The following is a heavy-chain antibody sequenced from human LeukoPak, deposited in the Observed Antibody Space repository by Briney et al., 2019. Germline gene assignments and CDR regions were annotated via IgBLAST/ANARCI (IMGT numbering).Heavy chain of an antibody. V-gene: IGHV1-18*01. CDR3: ARSPPYYYDGSGYCVYCFDY. Sequence: ASVKVSCKASGYAFNNYAISWVRQAPGQGLEWMGWISAYNGDTKFAQKFQGRVTMTTDTSTSTAYMELRSLRSDDTAVYYCARSPPYYYDGSGYCVYCFDYWGQGTLVTVSS. CDR1: GYAFNNYA. J-gene: IGHJ4*02. D-gene: IGHD3-22*01. CDR2: ISAYNGDT.